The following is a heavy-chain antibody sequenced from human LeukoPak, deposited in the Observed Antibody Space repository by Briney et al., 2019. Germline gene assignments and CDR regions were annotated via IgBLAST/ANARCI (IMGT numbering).Heavy chain of an antibody. CDR2: INHSGST. V-gene: IGHV4-34*01. J-gene: IGHJ4*02. D-gene: IGHD3-22*01. Sequence: SETLSLTCAVYGGSFSGYYWSWIRQPPGKGLEWIGEINHSGSTNYNPSLKSRVTISVDTSKNQFSLKLSSVTAADTAVYYCARARGFYYDSSGYYYFDYWGQGTLVTISS. CDR3: ARARGFYYDSSGYYYFDY. CDR1: GGSFSGYY.